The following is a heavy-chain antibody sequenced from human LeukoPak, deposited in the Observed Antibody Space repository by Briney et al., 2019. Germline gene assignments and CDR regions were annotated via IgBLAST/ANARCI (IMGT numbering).Heavy chain of an antibody. CDR2: IRSSSYI. Sequence: GGSLRLSWAAYGFTFSTYSMNWVSQAPGKGLEWVSYIRSSSYIYYADSVKGRVTISRDNGKKSLYLQMNSLRAEDTAVYYCARDGSGSYFFDYWGQGTLVTVSS. CDR3: ARDGSGSYFFDY. V-gene: IGHV3-21*03. D-gene: IGHD3-10*01. CDR1: GFTFSTYS. J-gene: IGHJ4*02.